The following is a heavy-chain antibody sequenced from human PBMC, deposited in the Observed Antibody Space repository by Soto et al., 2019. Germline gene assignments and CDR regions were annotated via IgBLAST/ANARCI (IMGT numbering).Heavy chain of an antibody. J-gene: IGHJ6*02. CDR3: ARVKSGYSGYAAFYYHYGMDV. D-gene: IGHD5-12*01. CDR2: ISAYNGNT. Sequence: ASVKVSCKASGYTFTSYGISWVRQAPGQGLEWMGWISAYNGNTNYAQKLQGRVTMTTDTSTSTAYTELRSLRSDDTAVYYCARVKSGYSGYAAFYYHYGMDVWGQGPTVTV. CDR1: GYTFTSYG. V-gene: IGHV1-18*01.